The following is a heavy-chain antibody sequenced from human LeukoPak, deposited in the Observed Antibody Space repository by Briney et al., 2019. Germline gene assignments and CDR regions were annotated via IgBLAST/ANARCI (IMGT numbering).Heavy chain of an antibody. D-gene: IGHD6-13*01. CDR1: GFTFSSYE. CDR3: ARGGSSWYRY. CDR2: ISSSGSLM. V-gene: IGHV3-48*03. J-gene: IGHJ4*02. Sequence: GGSLRLSCAASGFTFSSYEMNWVRQAAGKGLEWVSYISSSGSLMYYADSVKGRFTISRDNAKNSLYLQMNSLRAEDTAVYYCARGGSSWYRYWGQGTLVTVSS.